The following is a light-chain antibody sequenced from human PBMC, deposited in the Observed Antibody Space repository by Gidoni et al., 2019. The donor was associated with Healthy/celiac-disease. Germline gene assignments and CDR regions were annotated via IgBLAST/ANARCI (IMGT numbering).Light chain of an antibody. V-gene: IGKV1-39*01. J-gene: IGKJ1*01. CDR1: QSISSY. Sequence: DIQLPQSPSSLSASVGDRVTITCRASQSISSYLNWYQHKPGKAPKLLIYAASSLQSGVPSRFSGSGSGTDFTLTISSLQPEDFATYYCQQSYSTPWTFGQGTKVEIK. CDR2: AAS. CDR3: QQSYSTPWT.